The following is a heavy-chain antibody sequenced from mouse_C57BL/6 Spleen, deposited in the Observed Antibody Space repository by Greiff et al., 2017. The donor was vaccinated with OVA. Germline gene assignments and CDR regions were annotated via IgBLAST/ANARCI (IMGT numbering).Heavy chain of an antibody. D-gene: IGHD2-2*01. CDR1: GFTFSNYA. J-gene: IGHJ4*01. CDR3: ARGSMVTTPNFYAMDY. CDR2: ISDGGTYT. Sequence: EVKLVESGGGLVKPGGSLKLSCAASGFTFSNYAMSWVRQTPEKRLEWVATISDGGTYTYYPDNVKGRFTISRDNAKNNLYLQMSHLKSEGTAMYYCARGSMVTTPNFYAMDYWGQGTSVTVSS. V-gene: IGHV5-4*03.